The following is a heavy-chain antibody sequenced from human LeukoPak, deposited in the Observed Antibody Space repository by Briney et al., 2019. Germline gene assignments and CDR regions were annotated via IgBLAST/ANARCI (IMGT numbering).Heavy chain of an antibody. Sequence: PSGTLSLTCAVSGGSISSSNWWSWVRQPPGKGLEWIGEIYHSGSTNYNPSLKSRVTISVDKSKNQFSLKLSSVTAADTAVYYCARRRGYYGSGSYSYDYWGQGTLVTVSS. CDR3: ARRRGYYGSGSYSYDY. D-gene: IGHD3-10*01. CDR1: GGSISSSNW. V-gene: IGHV4-4*02. CDR2: IYHSGST. J-gene: IGHJ4*02.